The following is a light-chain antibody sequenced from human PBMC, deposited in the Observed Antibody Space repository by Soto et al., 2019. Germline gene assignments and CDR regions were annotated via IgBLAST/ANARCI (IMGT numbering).Light chain of an antibody. J-gene: IGKJ1*01. Sequence: EIVMTQSPATLSVSPGERATLSCRASQSVSSNLAWYHQKPGQAPRLLIYCASTRTTGIPARFSGSGSGTEFTLTISSLQSEDFAVYYCQQYNNWPAATFGQGTKVEIK. CDR3: QQYNNWPAAT. CDR2: CAS. V-gene: IGKV3-15*01. CDR1: QSVSSN.